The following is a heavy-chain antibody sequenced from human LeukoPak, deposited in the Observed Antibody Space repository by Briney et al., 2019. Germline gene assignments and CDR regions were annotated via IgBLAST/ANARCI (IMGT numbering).Heavy chain of an antibody. J-gene: IGHJ4*02. V-gene: IGHV4-39*07. CDR3: ARSGFGATNIYSYFDY. Sequence: SETLSLTCTVSGDSISSSNYYWGWIRQPPGKGLEWIGTIYYSGNTYYNPSLKSRVTIPVDTSKNQFSLKLSSVAAADTAVYYCARSGFGATNIYSYFDYWGQGTLVTVSS. CDR1: GDSISSSNYY. CDR2: IYYSGNT. D-gene: IGHD1-26*01.